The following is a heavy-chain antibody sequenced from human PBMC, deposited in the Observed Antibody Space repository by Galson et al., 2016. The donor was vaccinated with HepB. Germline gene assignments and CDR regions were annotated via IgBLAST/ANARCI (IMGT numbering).Heavy chain of an antibody. CDR2: TYFRSKWYN. J-gene: IGHJ5*02. V-gene: IGHV6-1*01. CDR3: ARVRCSTFRCQNWFDP. CDR1: GDSVSSNSAA. Sequence: CAISGDSVSSNSAAWTWIRQSPLRGLEWLGRTYFRSKWYNDYAVSVKSRISIHPDTSKNQFSLQLNSVTPEDTAVDYCARVRCSTFRCQNWFDPWGQGTLVTFSS. D-gene: IGHD2/OR15-2a*01.